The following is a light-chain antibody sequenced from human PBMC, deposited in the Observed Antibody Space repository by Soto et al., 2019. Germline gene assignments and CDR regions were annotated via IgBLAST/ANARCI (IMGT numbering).Light chain of an antibody. Sequence: DIQMTQSPSSLSASVGDRVTITCRASQSIQGYRSWVQLRPGKAPKLLIYAASTLQSGVPSRFSGTGYGTDFTLTISSLQPEDFATYYCQQSYSTPFTFGPGTKLEIK. CDR2: AAS. J-gene: IGKJ3*01. CDR1: QSIQGY. CDR3: QQSYSTPFT. V-gene: IGKV1-39*01.